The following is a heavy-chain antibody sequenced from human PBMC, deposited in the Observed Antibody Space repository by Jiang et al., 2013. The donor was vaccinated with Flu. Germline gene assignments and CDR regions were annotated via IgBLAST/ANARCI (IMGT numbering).Heavy chain of an antibody. CDR2: INAGNGNT. Sequence: GAEVKKPGASVKVSCKASGYTFTSYAMHWVRQAPGQRLEWMGWINAGNGNTKYSQKFQGRVTITRDTSASTAYMELSSLRSEDTAVYYCARQYDSSGYYYVWGGYWGQGTLVTVSS. D-gene: IGHD3-22*01. J-gene: IGHJ4*02. V-gene: IGHV1-3*01. CDR1: GYTFTSYA. CDR3: ARQYDSSGYYYVWGGY.